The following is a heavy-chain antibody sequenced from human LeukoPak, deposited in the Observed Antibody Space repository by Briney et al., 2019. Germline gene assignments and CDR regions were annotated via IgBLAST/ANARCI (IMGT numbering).Heavy chain of an antibody. CDR1: GFTFSSYS. Sequence: GGSLRLSCAASGFTFSSYSMNWVRQAPGKGLEWVSSISSSSSYIYYADSVKGRFTISRDNSKNTLYLQMNSLRAEDTAVYYCAREPPYYYDSSGHYSNDAFDIWGQGTMVTVSS. J-gene: IGHJ3*02. V-gene: IGHV3-21*04. CDR2: ISSSSSYI. D-gene: IGHD3-22*01. CDR3: AREPPYYYDSSGHYSNDAFDI.